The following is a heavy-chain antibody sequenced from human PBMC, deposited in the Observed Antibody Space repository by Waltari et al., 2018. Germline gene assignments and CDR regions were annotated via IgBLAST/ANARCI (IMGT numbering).Heavy chain of an antibody. CDR3: ARIGSVNWFDP. CDR2: IYYSGGT. J-gene: IGHJ5*02. CDR1: GGPISRSSHF. Sequence: QLQLQESGPGLVEPSETLSLTCTASGGPISRSSHFWAWIRRPPGKGLEWMGSIYYSGGTFSTPSLKRRVTISVDTSKNQFSLKLTSVTAADTAEYYCARIGSVNWFDPWGQGILVTASS. D-gene: IGHD3-10*01. V-gene: IGHV4-39*01.